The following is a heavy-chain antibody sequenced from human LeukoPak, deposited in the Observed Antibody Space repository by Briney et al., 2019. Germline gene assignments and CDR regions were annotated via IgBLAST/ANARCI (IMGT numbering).Heavy chain of an antibody. V-gene: IGHV5-51*01. D-gene: IGHD4-17*01. CDR1: GYRFTYYW. J-gene: IGHJ4*02. CDR3: ARHYDGDYGDY. CDR2: IYPDDSDT. Sequence: GGALEISCKAAGYRFTYYWIGWGRQRPGKGLEWRGIIYPDDSDTRYSPSFQGQVTISADKSISTAYLQWSSLKASDTAMYYCARHYDGDYGDYWGQGTLVTVSS.